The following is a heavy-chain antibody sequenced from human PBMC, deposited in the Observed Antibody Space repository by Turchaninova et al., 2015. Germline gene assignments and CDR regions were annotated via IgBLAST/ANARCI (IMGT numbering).Heavy chain of an antibody. V-gene: IGHV4-39*01. CDR2: IYYIGST. Sequence: QLQLQESGPGLVKPSETLSLTCTVSGGSISSSSYYWGWIRQPPGKGLEWIGSIYYIGSTCYHPSTQSRFTISVEPSKNQLSLKLSAVTAADTAVYYCARKTIYNYWDWFDPWGQGTLVTVSS. J-gene: IGHJ5*02. CDR1: GGSISSSSYY. CDR3: ARKTIYNYWDWFDP. D-gene: IGHD1-20*01.